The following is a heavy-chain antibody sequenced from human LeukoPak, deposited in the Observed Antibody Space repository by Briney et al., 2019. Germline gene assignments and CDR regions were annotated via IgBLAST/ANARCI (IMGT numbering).Heavy chain of an antibody. Sequence: PSQTLSLTRTVSGGSISSGSYYWSWIRQPAGKGLEWIGRIYTSGSTNYNPSLKSRVTISVDTSKNQFSLKLSSVTAADTAVYYCARDSEVGVYYDTYWGQGTLVTVSS. CDR1: GGSISSGSYY. CDR3: ARDSEVGVYYDTY. CDR2: IYTSGST. D-gene: IGHD3-3*01. J-gene: IGHJ4*02. V-gene: IGHV4-61*02.